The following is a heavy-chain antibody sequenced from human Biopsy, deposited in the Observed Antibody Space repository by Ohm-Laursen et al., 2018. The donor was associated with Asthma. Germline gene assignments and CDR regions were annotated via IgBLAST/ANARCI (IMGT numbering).Heavy chain of an antibody. V-gene: IGHV3-23*01. CDR2: ISASGVRT. D-gene: IGHD3-22*01. CDR1: GFAFNNSS. Sequence: SLRLSCTAPGFAFNNSSMTWVRQAPGKGLEWVSSISASGVRTFYADYVKGRFTVSRDSSRNTLYLQLSTLRVEDTAVYFCAKITTDRQKANNWFDPWGQGTPVTVSS. CDR3: AKITTDRQKANNWFDP. J-gene: IGHJ5*02.